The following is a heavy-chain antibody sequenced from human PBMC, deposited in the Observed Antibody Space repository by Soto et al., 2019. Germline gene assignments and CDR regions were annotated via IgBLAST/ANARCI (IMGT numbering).Heavy chain of an antibody. V-gene: IGHV3-48*02. D-gene: IGHD4-17*01. Sequence: EVQLVESGGGLVQTGGSLRLSCAASGFTVSSYSMNWVRQAPGKGMEWVSYISSSSSTIYYADSVKGRFTISRDNAKNSLDLQMNSLRDEDRAVYYCAGVTVMHAFDIWGQGTMVTVSS. CDR1: GFTVSSYS. J-gene: IGHJ3*02. CDR2: ISSSSSTI. CDR3: AGVTVMHAFDI.